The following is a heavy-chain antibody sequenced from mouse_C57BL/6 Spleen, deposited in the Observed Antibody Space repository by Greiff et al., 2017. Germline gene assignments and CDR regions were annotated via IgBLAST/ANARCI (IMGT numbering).Heavy chain of an antibody. CDR2: INPSSGYT. J-gene: IGHJ3*01. D-gene: IGHD2-4*01. CDR3: ARGGLGAWFAY. Sequence: VQLQESGAELARPGASVKMSCKASGYTFTSYTMHWVKQRPGQGLEWIGYINPSSGYTKYNQKFKDKATLTADKSSSTAYMQLSSLTSEDSAVYYCARGGLGAWFAYWGQGTLVTVSA. CDR1: GYTFTSYT. V-gene: IGHV1-4*01.